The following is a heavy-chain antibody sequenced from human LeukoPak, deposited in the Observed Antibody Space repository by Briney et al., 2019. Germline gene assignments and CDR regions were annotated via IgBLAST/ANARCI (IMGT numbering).Heavy chain of an antibody. CDR2: IWYDGSNK. V-gene: IGHV3-33*01. CDR3: ARDRLYGSGSRYYYGMDA. J-gene: IGHJ6*02. D-gene: IGHD3-10*01. Sequence: GGSLRLSCAASGFTFSSYGMHWVRQAPGKGLEWVAVIWYDGSNKYYADSVKGRFTISRDNSKNTLYLQMNSLRAEDTAVYYCARDRLYGSGSRYYYGMDAWGQGTTVTVSS. CDR1: GFTFSSYG.